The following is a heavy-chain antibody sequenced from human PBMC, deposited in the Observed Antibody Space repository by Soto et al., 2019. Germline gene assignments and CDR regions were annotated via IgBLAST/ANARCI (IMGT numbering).Heavy chain of an antibody. J-gene: IGHJ4*02. V-gene: IGHV4-59*11. Sequence: QVHLQESGPGLVKPSETLSLTCTVSGGSINNHYWSWIRQPPRKGLEWIGYMYYTGSTNYNHSHKSRITLSMDTAKNACPLNPPTLTSATTAKYSCARAKWYPEYGRQGSLVTVSS. D-gene: IGHD2-2*01. CDR2: MYYTGST. CDR3: ARAKWYPEY. CDR1: GGSINNHY.